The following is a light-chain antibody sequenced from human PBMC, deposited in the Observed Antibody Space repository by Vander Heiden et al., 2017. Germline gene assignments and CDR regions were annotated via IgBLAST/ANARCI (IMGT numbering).Light chain of an antibody. CDR1: QGISSY. CDR3: QQSYSTLWT. J-gene: IGKJ1*01. Sequence: DIQMTQSPSSLSASLGDRVTITCRASQGISSYLNWYQQKPGKAPKLLIYAASSLQSGVPSRFSGSGSGTDFTLTISSLQPEDFATYYCQQSYSTLWTFGQGTKVEIK. CDR2: AAS. V-gene: IGKV1-39*01.